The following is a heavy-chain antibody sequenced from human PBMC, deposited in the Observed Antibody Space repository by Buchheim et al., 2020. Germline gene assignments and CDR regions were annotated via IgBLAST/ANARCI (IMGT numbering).Heavy chain of an antibody. J-gene: IGHJ5*02. Sequence: EVQLLESGGGLVQPGGPLRLSCAASGFTFSNYPMSWVRQAPGKGLEWVSATGDNGETTYYTDSVKGRFTISRDNSRNILFLQMSNLRAEDTAIYYCARHVETTGPRGFDPWGQGTL. CDR1: GFTFSNYP. CDR3: ARHVETTGPRGFDP. V-gene: IGHV3-23*01. D-gene: IGHD1-1*01. CDR2: TGDNGETT.